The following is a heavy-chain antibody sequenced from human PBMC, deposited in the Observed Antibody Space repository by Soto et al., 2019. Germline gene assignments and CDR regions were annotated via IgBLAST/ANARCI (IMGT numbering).Heavy chain of an antibody. J-gene: IGHJ5*01. CDR3: ARGGWSVDS. CDR2: IYYNGNT. D-gene: IGHD6-19*01. V-gene: IGHV4-59*11. Sequence: SETLSLTCTVSGGSLSSLYWSWIRQPPGKGLEWVGYIYYNGNTDYNPSIKSRVTMSVDTSKNQFSLKLTSVTAADTAVYFCARGGWSVDSWGRGILVTVSS. CDR1: GGSLSSLY.